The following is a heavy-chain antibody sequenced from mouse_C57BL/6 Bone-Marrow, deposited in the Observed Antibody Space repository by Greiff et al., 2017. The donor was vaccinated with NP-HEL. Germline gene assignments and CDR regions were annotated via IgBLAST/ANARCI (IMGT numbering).Heavy chain of an antibody. V-gene: IGHV1-5*01. J-gene: IGHJ3*01. Sequence: VQLQQSGTGRERPGASVKRSCKTGGEKGKREGREGGKKRKEHGRKYNRVTLQGKRETSYNQKFKGKAKLTAVTSASTAYMELSSLTNEDSAVYYCTRIYYGYDGSWFAFWGQGTLVTVSA. CDR1: GEKGKREG. CDR2: TLQGKRET. D-gene: IGHD2-2*01. CDR3: TRIYYGYDGSWFAF.